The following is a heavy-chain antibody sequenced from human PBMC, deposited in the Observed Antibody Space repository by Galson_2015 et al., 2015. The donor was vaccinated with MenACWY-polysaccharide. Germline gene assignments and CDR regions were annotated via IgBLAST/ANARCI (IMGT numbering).Heavy chain of an antibody. CDR3: ARESLSGGVVIIRFDL. V-gene: IGHV4-61*01. Sequence: ETLSLTCTVSGGSVTSYTDHWSWLRQPPGKGLEWIGYMSTNGRANQNPSLRSRVVVSIDTSKNQFSMQLSSVTAADTAIYFCARESLSGGVVIIRFDLWGRGTLVTVSS. J-gene: IGHJ2*01. CDR2: MSTNGRA. CDR1: GGSVTSYTDH. D-gene: IGHD3-3*01.